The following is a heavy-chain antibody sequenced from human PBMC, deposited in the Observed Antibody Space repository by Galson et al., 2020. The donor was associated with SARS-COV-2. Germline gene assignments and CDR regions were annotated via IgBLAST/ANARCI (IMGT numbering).Heavy chain of an antibody. CDR2: ISYDGSNK. V-gene: IGHV3-30-3*01. Sequence: GGSLRLSCAASGFTFSSYAMHWVRQAPGKGLEWVAAISYDGSNKYYADSVKGRFTISRDNSKNTLYLQMNSLRAEDTAVYYCARAQYGHYYYGMDVWGQGTTVTVSS. D-gene: IGHD4-17*01. CDR1: GFTFSSYA. J-gene: IGHJ6*02. CDR3: ARAQYGHYYYGMDV.